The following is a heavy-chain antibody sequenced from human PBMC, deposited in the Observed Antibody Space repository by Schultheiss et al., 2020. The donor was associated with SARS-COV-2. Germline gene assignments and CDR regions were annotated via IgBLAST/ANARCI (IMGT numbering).Heavy chain of an antibody. CDR1: GYSISSGYY. CDR3: ARDIPYYYDSSGYHTPFDY. D-gene: IGHD3-22*01. CDR2: IYYSGST. Sequence: SETLSLTCAVSGYSISSGYYWGWIRQPPGKGLEWIGYIYYSGSTNYNPSLKSRVTMSVDTSKNQFSLKLSSVTAADTAVYYCARDIPYYYDSSGYHTPFDYWGQGTLVTVSS. V-gene: IGHV4-28*03. J-gene: IGHJ4*02.